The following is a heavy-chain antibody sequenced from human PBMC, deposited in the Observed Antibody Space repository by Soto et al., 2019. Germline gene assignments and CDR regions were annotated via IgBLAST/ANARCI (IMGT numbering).Heavy chain of an antibody. V-gene: IGHV4-4*02. J-gene: IGHJ4*02. CDR3: ARDRPSCGRNFAY. CDR2: IYHSGRT. CDR1: GGSVSSDYW. Sequence: QVQLQESGPGVVKPSGTLSLTCAVSGGSVSSDYWWSWVRLPPGKGREWIGEIYHSGRTNYNTSLKSRVTISLDKSQNQLSLILNSVTAADTAVYYCARDRPSCGRNFAYWGQGTLVTVSS. D-gene: IGHD1-26*01.